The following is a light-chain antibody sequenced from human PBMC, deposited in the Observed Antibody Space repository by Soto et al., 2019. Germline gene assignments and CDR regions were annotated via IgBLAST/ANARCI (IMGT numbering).Light chain of an antibody. V-gene: IGKV1D-12*01. CDR1: QDIRNW. J-gene: IGKJ4*01. CDR2: SAS. CDR3: QQTHMFLALT. Sequence: DIQITQSPSSVSASVGDRVTITCRSRQDIRNWLAWYQQKPVEAPKPLIYSASSLHNDVPSRVSGSGAGPDFTLTISSLQSEDFATYDCQQTHMFLALTFGGGTRVAIK.